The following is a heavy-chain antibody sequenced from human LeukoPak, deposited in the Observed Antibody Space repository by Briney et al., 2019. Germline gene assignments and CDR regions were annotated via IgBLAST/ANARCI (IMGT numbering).Heavy chain of an antibody. J-gene: IGHJ6*03. CDR1: GFTFNFYG. V-gene: IGHV3-53*01. CDR3: ARDPRYCSSTSCPPYYMDV. CDR2: IYSGGST. D-gene: IGHD2-2*01. Sequence: GGSLRLSCAASGFTFNFYGMNWVRQAPGKGLEWVSVIYSGGSTYYADSVKGRFTISRDNSKNTLYLQMNSLRAEDTAVYYCARDPRYCSSTSCPPYYMDVWGKGTTVTISS.